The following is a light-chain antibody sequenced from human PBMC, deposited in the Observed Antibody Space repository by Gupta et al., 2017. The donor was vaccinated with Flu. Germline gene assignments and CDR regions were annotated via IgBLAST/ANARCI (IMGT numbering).Light chain of an antibody. V-gene: IGKV1-27*01. CDR1: QGISNY. CDR3: QMDNSHLMYS. J-gene: IGKJ2*03. Sequence: QMTQSPSSLSASAGDRVTITCRASQGISNYLAWYQQKPGKVPKLLIYAASTWQAGVPSRFSGSGYGTDFTLTISSRQPEDVASYYCQMDNSHLMYSFGPGTKMEIK. CDR2: AAS.